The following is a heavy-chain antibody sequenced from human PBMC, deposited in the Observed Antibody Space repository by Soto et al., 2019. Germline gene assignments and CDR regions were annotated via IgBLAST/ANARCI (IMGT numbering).Heavy chain of an antibody. CDR2: ISWNSGNI. Sequence: EVQLVESGGGLVQPGRSLRLSCAASGFTFDGYAMHWVRQAPGKGLEWVSGISWNSGNIAYADSVKGRFTISRDKAKNSLYLQMNSLRAEDTTLYYCAKDRYSSSWYFLDYWGQGTLVTVSS. D-gene: IGHD6-13*01. J-gene: IGHJ4*02. CDR1: GFTFDGYA. CDR3: AKDRYSSSWYFLDY. V-gene: IGHV3-9*01.